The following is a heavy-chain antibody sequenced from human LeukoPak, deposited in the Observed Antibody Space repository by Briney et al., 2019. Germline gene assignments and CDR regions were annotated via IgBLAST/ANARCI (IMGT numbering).Heavy chain of an antibody. J-gene: IGHJ4*02. Sequence: SETLSLTCTVSGGSISSGGYYRSWIRQPPGKGLEWIGYIYHSGSTYYNPSLKSRVTISVDRSKNQFSLKLSSVTAADTAVYYCARYYYDSSGYYRGGFDYWGQGTLVTVSS. CDR1: GGSISSGGYY. D-gene: IGHD3-22*01. CDR2: IYHSGST. CDR3: ARYYYDSSGYYRGGFDY. V-gene: IGHV4-30-2*01.